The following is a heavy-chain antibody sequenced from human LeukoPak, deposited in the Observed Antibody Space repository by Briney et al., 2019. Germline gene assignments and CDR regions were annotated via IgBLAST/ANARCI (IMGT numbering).Heavy chain of an antibody. V-gene: IGHV3-7*03. CDR1: GFTFRSYW. Sequence: GGSLRLSCVSSGFTFRSYWMSWVRQAPGKGLEWVASIKHDGSEKHYVDSVRGRFTMSRDNDKNSLFLQMNSLRAEDTAVYYCAKVGDTMIVVVARFDYWGQGTLVTVSS. D-gene: IGHD3-22*01. CDR2: IKHDGSEK. J-gene: IGHJ4*02. CDR3: AKVGDTMIVVVARFDY.